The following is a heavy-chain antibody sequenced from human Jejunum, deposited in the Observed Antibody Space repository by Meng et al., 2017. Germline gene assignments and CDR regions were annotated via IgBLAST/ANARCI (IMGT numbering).Heavy chain of an antibody. J-gene: IGHJ6*02. CDR1: GYTFTGYQ. Sequence: ASVKVSCKASGYTFTGYQVHWVRQAPGQGLEWIGWINPYSGATNYAQKFQGRVTLTRDTSISTAYMDLSSLRSDDTAVYYCARGPSDYGVNHGMDVWGQGTMVTVSS. CDR2: INPYSGAT. V-gene: IGHV1-2*02. CDR3: ARGPSDYGVNHGMDV. D-gene: IGHD4-17*01.